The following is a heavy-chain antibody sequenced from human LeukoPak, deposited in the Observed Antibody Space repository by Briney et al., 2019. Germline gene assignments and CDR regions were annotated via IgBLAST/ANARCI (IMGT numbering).Heavy chain of an antibody. Sequence: PGSSLRLSCAASGFNFRTYAMYWVRQAPGKGLEWVAVISYDGSNRYYADSVKGRFTISRDNSKNTLYLQMDSLRPEDTAMYHCVKKNDYYTSESFYVWWYFDLWGRGALVTVSS. V-gene: IGHV3-30*14. CDR1: GFNFRTYA. D-gene: IGHD3-22*01. J-gene: IGHJ2*01. CDR2: ISYDGSNR. CDR3: VKKNDYYTSESFYVWWYFDL.